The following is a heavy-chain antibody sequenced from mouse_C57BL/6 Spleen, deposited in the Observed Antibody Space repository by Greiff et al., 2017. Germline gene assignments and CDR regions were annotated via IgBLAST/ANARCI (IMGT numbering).Heavy chain of an antibody. Sequence: QVQLQQSGAELMKPGASVTLSCKATGYTFTGYWIEWVKQRPGHGLEWIGEILPGSGSTTYNEKFKGKATFTADTSSNTAYMQLSSLTTEDSAIYYCARWGSTNEAWFAYWGQGTLVTVSA. CDR2: ILPGSGST. V-gene: IGHV1-9*01. CDR3: ARWGSTNEAWFAY. J-gene: IGHJ3*01. CDR1: GYTFTGYW.